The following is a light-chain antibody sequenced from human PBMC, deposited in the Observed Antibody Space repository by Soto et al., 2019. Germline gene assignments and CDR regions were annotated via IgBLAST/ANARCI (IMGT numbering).Light chain of an antibody. Sequence: QSALTQPAYVSGSPGQSITISCTGTSSDVGGYNYVSWYQQHPGKAPKLMIYDVSNRPSGVSNRFSGSKSGNTASLTISVLQAEDEAEYYCSSYTSSSTLLVFGGGTKLTVL. CDR3: SSYTSSSTLLV. V-gene: IGLV2-14*01. CDR2: DVS. J-gene: IGLJ2*01. CDR1: SSDVGGYNY.